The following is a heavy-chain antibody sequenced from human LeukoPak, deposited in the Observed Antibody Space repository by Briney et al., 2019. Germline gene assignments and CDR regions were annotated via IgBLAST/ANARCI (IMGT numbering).Heavy chain of an antibody. CDR1: GFIFSSYW. Sequence: GGSLRLSCAASGFIFSSYWMSWVRQAPGKGLEWVSYISSSGSTIYYADSVKGRFTISRDNAKNSLYLQMNSLGAEDTAVYYCARCIAARIYYYYYMDVWGKGTTVTVSS. CDR3: ARCIAARIYYYYYMDV. D-gene: IGHD6-6*01. V-gene: IGHV3-48*04. CDR2: ISSSGSTI. J-gene: IGHJ6*03.